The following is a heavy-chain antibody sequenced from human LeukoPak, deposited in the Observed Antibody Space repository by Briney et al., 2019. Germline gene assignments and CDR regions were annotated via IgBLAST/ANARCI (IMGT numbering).Heavy chain of an antibody. CDR3: ARHAYYYDSSGYPDAFDI. V-gene: IGHV4-38-2*01. CDR2: IYHSGST. Sequence: SETLSLTCAVSGYSISSGYYWGWIRQPPGKGLEWIGSIYHSGSTYYNPSLKSRVTISVDTSKNQFSLKLSPVTAADTAVYYCARHAYYYDSSGYPDAFDIWGQGTMVTVSS. D-gene: IGHD3-22*01. J-gene: IGHJ3*02. CDR1: GYSISSGYY.